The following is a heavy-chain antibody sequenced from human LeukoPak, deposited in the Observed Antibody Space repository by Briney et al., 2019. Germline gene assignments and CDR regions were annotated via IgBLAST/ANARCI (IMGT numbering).Heavy chain of an antibody. D-gene: IGHD3-10*01. J-gene: IGHJ4*02. Sequence: PGGSLRLSCAASGFTFSSYGMHWVRQAPGKGLEWVALISYDGGNKFYADSMRDRFTISRDNSKNTLFLQMNSLRIEDTAVYYCAKVIEVRGARRPKDYWGQGTLVIVSS. CDR2: ISYDGGNK. CDR3: AKVIEVRGARRPKDY. CDR1: GFTFSSYG. V-gene: IGHV3-30*18.